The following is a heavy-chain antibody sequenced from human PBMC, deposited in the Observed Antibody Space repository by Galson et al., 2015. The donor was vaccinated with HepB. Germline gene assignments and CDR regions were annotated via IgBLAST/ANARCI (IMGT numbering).Heavy chain of an antibody. Sequence: SVKVSCKASGYTFTSYYMHWVRQAPGQGLEWMGIINPSGGSTSYAQKFQGRVTMTRDTSTSTVYMELSSLRSEDTAVYYCARGVPGIVGATTLVKSPPDYWGQGTLVTVSS. CDR3: ARGVPGIVGATTLVKSPPDY. D-gene: IGHD1-26*01. CDR1: GYTFTSYY. V-gene: IGHV1-46*01. CDR2: INPSGGST. J-gene: IGHJ4*02.